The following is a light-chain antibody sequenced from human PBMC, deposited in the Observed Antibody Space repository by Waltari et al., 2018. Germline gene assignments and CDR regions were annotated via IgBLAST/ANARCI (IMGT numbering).Light chain of an antibody. CDR1: QSLLHSSTNKNN. Sequence: DIVMTQSPDSLAVSLGERATINCKSSQSLLHSSTNKNNLAWYQHKSGQRPKLLIHWASIRESGVPDRFSGSGSGTEFTLTISILQAEDVAIYYCQQYSAGPLFGGGTKVEIK. CDR2: WAS. J-gene: IGKJ4*01. V-gene: IGKV4-1*01. CDR3: QQYSAGPL.